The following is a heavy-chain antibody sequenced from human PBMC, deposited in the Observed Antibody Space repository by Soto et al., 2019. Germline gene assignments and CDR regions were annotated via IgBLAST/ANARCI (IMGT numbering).Heavy chain of an antibody. Sequence: QVQLVDSGGGVVQPGTSLRLSCETSGFLFNTYSMHWVRQAPGRGLEWVAVISHDGNNKYYADSVKGRFTISRDNSKNTLHLQMNGLRIEDTAVYFCARPGSGYDVLTGRYFFYFHAIDIWGHGTTVTVSS. V-gene: IGHV3-30-3*01. D-gene: IGHD3-9*01. CDR2: ISHDGNNK. CDR3: ARPGSGYDVLTGRYFFYFHAIDI. CDR1: GFLFNTYS. J-gene: IGHJ6*02.